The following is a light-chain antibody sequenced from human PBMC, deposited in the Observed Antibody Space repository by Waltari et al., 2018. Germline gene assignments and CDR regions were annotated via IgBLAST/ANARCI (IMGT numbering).Light chain of an antibody. V-gene: IGKV3-15*01. J-gene: IGKJ2*02. CDR1: QSVSTN. CDR2: CAS. CDR3: QQYNNWPRGT. Sequence: EIVMTQSPAGLSVSPGERATLPCRASQSVSTNLSCDQHKPRQAPRLLIYCASTRATGSLARISGSGSGTEFTLTISSMQYEDYAIYYCQQYNNWPRGTFGQGTKVEI.